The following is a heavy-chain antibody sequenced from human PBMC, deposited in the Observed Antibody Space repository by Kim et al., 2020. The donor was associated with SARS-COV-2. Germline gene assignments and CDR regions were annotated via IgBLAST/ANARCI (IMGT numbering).Heavy chain of an antibody. J-gene: IGHJ4*02. D-gene: IGHD3-3*01. Sequence: GGSLRLSCAASGFIFSAYYMTWIRQAPGKGLERVAYIGPSGTTLFYADSVKGRFTVSRDNARNSLYLEINSLRDDDTAVFFCARDWSDGTLDYWGQGSLVNVSS. CDR3: ARDWSDGTLDY. CDR2: IGPSGTTL. V-gene: IGHV3-11*01. CDR1: GFIFSAYY.